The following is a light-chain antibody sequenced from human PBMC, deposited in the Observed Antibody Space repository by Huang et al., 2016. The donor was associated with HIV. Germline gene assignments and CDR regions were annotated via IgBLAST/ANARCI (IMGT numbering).Light chain of an antibody. CDR2: ATS. V-gene: IGKV3-15*01. CDR3: QQYESWPPLT. CDR1: QSVRDQ. J-gene: IGKJ4*01. Sequence: EIVMTQSPDTLSVSPGERATLSCRARQSVRDQLAWDQQKPGQAPRLLLHATSTRAAGVPARFSGSGSGTEFTLTISSLQSEDCGVYYCQQYESWPPLTFGGGTKVEIK.